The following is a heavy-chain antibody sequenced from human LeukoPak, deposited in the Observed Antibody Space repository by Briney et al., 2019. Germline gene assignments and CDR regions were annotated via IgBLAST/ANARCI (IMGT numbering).Heavy chain of an antibody. CDR2: IGIDSGNT. J-gene: IGHJ4*02. CDR1: GFPFIEYS. D-gene: IGHD1-1*01. Sequence: GGSLRLSCTASGFPFIEYSMNWVRQAPGKGVEWIAYIGIDSGNTKYADSVRGRFTISADKTKNSLYLQMNSLRVDDTAVYYCARDHNYAFDNWGQGTLVSVAS. CDR3: ARDHNYAFDN. V-gene: IGHV3-48*01.